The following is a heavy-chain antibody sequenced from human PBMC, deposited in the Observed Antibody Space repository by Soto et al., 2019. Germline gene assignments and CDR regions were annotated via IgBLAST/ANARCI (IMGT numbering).Heavy chain of an antibody. J-gene: IGHJ4*02. V-gene: IGHV3-7*04. CDR2: SRPDTDDR. CDR1: GFTFSSYW. CDR3: AREDGTFDY. D-gene: IGHD1-26*01. Sequence: GGSLRLSCAASGFTFSSYWMNWVRQAPGKGLEWVANSRPDTDDRFHADSVKGRFSISRDNAKKSLFLQMNSLRVEDTAVYYCAREDGTFDYWGQGTLVTVSS.